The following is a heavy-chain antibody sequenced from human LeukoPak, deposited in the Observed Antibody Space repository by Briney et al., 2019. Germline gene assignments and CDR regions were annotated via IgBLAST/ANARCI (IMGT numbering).Heavy chain of an antibody. CDR3: AKDSSDCVSAACPLED. J-gene: IGHJ4*02. V-gene: IGHV1-2*02. Sequence: ASVKVSCKASGYSFTDYYIHWVRQAPGQGLEWMGWVHPTSGATNYARKFQGRVTMTRDTSLSTAYMDLSRLRSDDTAVFYCAKDSSDCVSAACPLEDWGQGTPVTVSS. CDR1: GYSFTDYY. CDR2: VHPTSGAT. D-gene: IGHD6-13*01.